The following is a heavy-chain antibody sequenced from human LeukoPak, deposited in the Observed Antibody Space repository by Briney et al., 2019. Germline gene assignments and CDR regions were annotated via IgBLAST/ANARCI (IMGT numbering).Heavy chain of an antibody. CDR1: GGSLSGYY. V-gene: IGHV4-34*01. D-gene: IGHD3-22*01. CDR2: INHSGST. CDR3: ARLPQDYYDSSGYYFAFDI. Sequence: PSETLSLTCAVYGGSLSGYYWSWIRQPPGKGLEWIGEINHSGSTNYNPSLKSRVTISVDTSKNQFSLKLSSVTAADAAVYYCARLPQDYYDSSGYYFAFDIWGQGTMVTVSS. J-gene: IGHJ3*02.